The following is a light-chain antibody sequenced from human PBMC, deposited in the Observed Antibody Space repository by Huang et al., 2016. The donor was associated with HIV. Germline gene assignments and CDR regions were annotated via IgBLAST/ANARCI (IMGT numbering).Light chain of an antibody. CDR3: QQRSRWPPG. Sequence: EIVLTQSPATLSLSPGERATLSCRASQSVSTYLAWYQQKPGQAPRLLIYAASNRATGIPARFSGSGSGTDFTLTISNLEPEDFAVYYCQQRSRWPPGFGPGTKVDVK. CDR2: AAS. V-gene: IGKV3-11*01. J-gene: IGKJ3*01. CDR1: QSVSTY.